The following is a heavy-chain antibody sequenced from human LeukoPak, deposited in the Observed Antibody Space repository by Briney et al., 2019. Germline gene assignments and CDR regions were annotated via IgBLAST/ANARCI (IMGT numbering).Heavy chain of an antibody. Sequence: SETLSLTCAVSGGSIRSSNNYWGWIRQPPGKGLEWIGSIYSGSIYYNPSLKSRVTISVDTSKNQFSLKLSSVTAADTAVYYCARQILFHSERWLQFFDYWGQGILVTVSS. CDR1: GGSIRSSNNY. J-gene: IGHJ4*02. CDR3: ARQILFHSERWLQFFDY. V-gene: IGHV4-39*01. D-gene: IGHD5-24*01. CDR2: IYSGSI.